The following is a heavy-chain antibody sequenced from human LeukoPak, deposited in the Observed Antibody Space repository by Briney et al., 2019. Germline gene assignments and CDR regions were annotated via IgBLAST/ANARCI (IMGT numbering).Heavy chain of an antibody. Sequence: GGSLRLSCAASGFTFSSYAMHWVRQAPGKGLEWVAVISYDGGNKYYADSVKGRFTISRDNSKNTLYLQMNSLRAEDTAVYYCAREGYYYDSSGYYPFDYWGQGTLVTVSS. CDR2: ISYDGGNK. V-gene: IGHV3-30-3*01. CDR1: GFTFSSYA. J-gene: IGHJ4*02. CDR3: AREGYYYDSSGYYPFDY. D-gene: IGHD3-22*01.